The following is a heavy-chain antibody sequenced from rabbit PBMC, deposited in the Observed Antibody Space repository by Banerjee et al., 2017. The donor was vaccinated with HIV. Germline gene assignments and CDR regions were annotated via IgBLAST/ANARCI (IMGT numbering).Heavy chain of an antibody. Sequence: QEQLVESGGGLVQPEGSLTLTCTASGFDFSSYYMSWVRQAPGKGLEWIGYIDPVFGSTYYASWVNGRFTISSHNAQNTLYLQLNSLTAADTATYFCARGGDYGSGWGTMMYFGLWGPGTLVTVS. CDR3: ARGGDYGSGWGTMMYFGL. CDR2: IDPVFGST. D-gene: IGHD4-1*01. V-gene: IGHV1S47*01. J-gene: IGHJ4*01. CDR1: GFDFSSYY.